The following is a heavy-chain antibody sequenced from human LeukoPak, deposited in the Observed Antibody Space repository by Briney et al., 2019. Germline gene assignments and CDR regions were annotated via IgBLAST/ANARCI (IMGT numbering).Heavy chain of an antibody. J-gene: IGHJ6*02. D-gene: IGHD3-10*01. Sequence: SQTLSLTCAISGDSVSSNSAAWNWIRQSPSRGLEWLGRTYYRSEWYNDYAVTVKSRITINPDTSKNQFSLQLNSVTPEDTAVYYCARDLARYYGSGSYLTPMYYYGMVVWGQGTTVTVSS. V-gene: IGHV6-1*01. CDR2: TYYRSEWYN. CDR1: GDSVSSNSAA. CDR3: ARDLARYYGSGSYLTPMYYYGMVV.